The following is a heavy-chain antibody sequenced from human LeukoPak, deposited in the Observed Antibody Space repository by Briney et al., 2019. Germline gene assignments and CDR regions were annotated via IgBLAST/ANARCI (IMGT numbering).Heavy chain of an antibody. CDR3: ARHKHSSGLASPDF. D-gene: IGHD5-18*01. CDR2: ISYNGGT. V-gene: IGHV4-59*08. Sequence: SETLSLTCTASGVSIIDYYWSWIRQPPGKGLEWIAYISYNGGTYSNPSLKSRVTISIDTSKNQFSLKLSSVTAADTAIFYCARHKHSSGLASPDFWGPGTLVTVSS. CDR1: GVSIIDYY. J-gene: IGHJ4*02.